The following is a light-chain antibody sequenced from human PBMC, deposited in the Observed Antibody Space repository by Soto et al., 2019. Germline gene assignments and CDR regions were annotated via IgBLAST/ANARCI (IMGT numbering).Light chain of an antibody. Sequence: QSVLTQPPSASGTPGQTVTISCSGSSSNIGRNTVNWYQQLPGTAPKLVMYTDNRRPSGVPDRFSGSKSGTSASLAISGLQSEDEADYYCAAWDDSLNGVVFGGGTKLTVL. J-gene: IGLJ2*01. CDR1: SSNIGRNT. CDR2: TDN. CDR3: AAWDDSLNGVV. V-gene: IGLV1-44*01.